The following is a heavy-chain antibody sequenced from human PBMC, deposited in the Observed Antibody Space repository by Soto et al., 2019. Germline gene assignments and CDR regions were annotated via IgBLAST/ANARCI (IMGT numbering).Heavy chain of an antibody. V-gene: IGHV4-31*03. Sequence: SETLSLTCTVSGDSISSGDYYWSWIRQHPGKCLEWIGYIYYSGSTYYNPSLKSRVTISLDTSKNQFSLKLSSVTAADTAVYYCARDRYSGYNSGVYYYYYGMDVWGQGTTVTVYS. J-gene: IGHJ6*02. D-gene: IGHD5-12*01. CDR2: IYYSGST. CDR3: ARDRYSGYNSGVYYYYYGMDV. CDR1: GDSISSGDYY.